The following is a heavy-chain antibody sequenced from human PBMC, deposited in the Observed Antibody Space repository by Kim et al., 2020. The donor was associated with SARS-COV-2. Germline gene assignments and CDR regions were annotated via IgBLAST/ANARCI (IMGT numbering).Heavy chain of an antibody. CDR2: VNDSGTT. CDR1: GGSLSGLY. V-gene: IGHV4-34*01. Sequence: SETLSLTCAVSGGSLSGLYWSWFRQPPGKAPEWIGEVNDSGTTNYSPSLKSRLTISVDSSRNQFSLNLMSVTAADTGVYYCAKGPLRYFDDWGQGTLVTVSS. J-gene: IGHJ4*02. D-gene: IGHD3-9*01. CDR3: AKGPLRYFDD.